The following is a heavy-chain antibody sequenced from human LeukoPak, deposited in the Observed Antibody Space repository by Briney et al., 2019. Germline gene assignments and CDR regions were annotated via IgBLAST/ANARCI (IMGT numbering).Heavy chain of an antibody. V-gene: IGHV3-13*01. CDR1: GFTFSDYY. J-gene: IGHJ3*02. CDR3: ARGGLWFGESLGAFDI. Sequence: GSLRLSCAASGFTFSDYYMSWIRQAPGKGLEWVSGIATAGDAYYPGSVKGRFTISRENAKNSFYLQINSLRAGDTAVYYCARGGLWFGESLGAFDIWGQGTMVTVSS. D-gene: IGHD3-10*01. CDR2: IATAGDA.